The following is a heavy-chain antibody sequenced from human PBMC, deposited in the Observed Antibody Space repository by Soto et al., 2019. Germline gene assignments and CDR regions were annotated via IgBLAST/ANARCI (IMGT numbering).Heavy chain of an antibody. CDR2: IHYNGNT. CDR3: AREGNLGRWIQPLDS. CDR1: GGSISSSSYY. D-gene: IGHD2-2*03. V-gene: IGHV4-39*07. J-gene: IGHJ4*02. Sequence: PSETLSLTCTVSGGSISSSSYYWGWIRQPPGKGLEWIGNIHYNGNTKYSPSLKSRVTMSVDTSKNHFSLKLISVTTADTAVYFCAREGNLGRWIQPLDSWGQGTLDTVSS.